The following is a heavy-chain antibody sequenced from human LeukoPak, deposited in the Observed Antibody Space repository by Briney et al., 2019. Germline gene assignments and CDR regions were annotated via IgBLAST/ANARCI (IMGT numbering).Heavy chain of an antibody. CDR3: ARDVAAAQWWFDH. V-gene: IGHV1-2*06. D-gene: IGHD6-13*01. CDR1: GYTFTGYY. CDR2: INPNSGGT. J-gene: IGHJ5*02. Sequence: ASVKVSCKASGYTFTGYYMHWVRQAPGQGLEWMGRINPNSGGTNYAQKFQGRVTMTRDTSISTAYMELSRLRSDDTAVYYCARDVAAAQWWFDHWGQGTLVTVSS.